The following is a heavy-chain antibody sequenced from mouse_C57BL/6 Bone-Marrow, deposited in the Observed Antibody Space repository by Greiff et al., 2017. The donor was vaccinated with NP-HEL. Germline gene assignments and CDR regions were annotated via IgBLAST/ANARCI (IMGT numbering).Heavy chain of an antibody. Sequence: VQLQQPGAELVMPGASVKLFCKASGYTFTSYWMHWVKQRPGQGLEWIGEIDPSDSYTNYNQKFKGKSTLTVDKSSSTAYMQLSSLTSEDSAVYYCARETTDYWGQGTTLTVSS. CDR1: GYTFTSYW. V-gene: IGHV1-69*01. CDR3: ARETTDY. D-gene: IGHD1-1*01. CDR2: IDPSDSYT. J-gene: IGHJ2*01.